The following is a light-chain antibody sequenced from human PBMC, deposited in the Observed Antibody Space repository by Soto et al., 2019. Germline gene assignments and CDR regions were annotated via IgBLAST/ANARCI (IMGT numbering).Light chain of an antibody. J-gene: IGKJ1*01. Sequence: AIQMTQSPSSLSASVGDRVTITCRASQGIRTDLGWYQQKPGKAPKLLIYAASILQSGVPSRFSGSGTGTEFTLTISSLQPEDFATYYCLQDYKYPRTFGQGTKVEIK. CDR3: LQDYKYPRT. V-gene: IGKV1-6*01. CDR1: QGIRTD. CDR2: AAS.